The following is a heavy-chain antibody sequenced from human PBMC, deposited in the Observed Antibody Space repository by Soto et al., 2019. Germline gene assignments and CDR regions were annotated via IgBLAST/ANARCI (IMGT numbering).Heavy chain of an antibody. J-gene: IGHJ4*02. CDR3: AAFPYYYDSGYYFDY. Sequence: ASVKVSCKASGYSFTGPAIHCLRQAPGQRPEWLGWITAGNSQTYYSEKFQERITITSDRSTTTAYMELSTLRSEDTAMYYCAAFPYYYDSGYYFDYWGQGTLVTVSS. D-gene: IGHD3-22*01. CDR1: GYSFTGPA. V-gene: IGHV1-3*01. CDR2: ITAGNSQT.